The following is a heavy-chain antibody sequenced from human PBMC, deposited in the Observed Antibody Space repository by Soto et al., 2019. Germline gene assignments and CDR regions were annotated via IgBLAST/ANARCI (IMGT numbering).Heavy chain of an antibody. J-gene: IGHJ4*02. D-gene: IGHD6-13*01. V-gene: IGHV3-30-3*01. CDR2: ISYDGSNK. CDR3: ARDARSSWSFDS. Sequence: QVQLVESGGGVVQPGRSLRLSCAASGFTFSSYAMHWVRQAPGKGLEWVAVISYDGSNKYYADSVKGRFTISRDNSKNTLYLQMNSLRAEDTAVYYCARDARSSWSFDSWGQGTLVTVSS. CDR1: GFTFSSYA.